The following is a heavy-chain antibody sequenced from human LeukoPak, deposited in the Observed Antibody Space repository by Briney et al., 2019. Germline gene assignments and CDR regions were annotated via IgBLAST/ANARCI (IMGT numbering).Heavy chain of an antibody. CDR3: ARGGGRATIFGVVIRRKGLYYYMDV. CDR1: GYTFTSYA. J-gene: IGHJ6*03. V-gene: IGHV7-4-1*02. Sequence: ASVKVSCKASGYTFTSYAMNWVRQAPGQGLEWMGWINTNTGNPTYAQGFTGRFVFSLDTSVSTAYLQISSLKAEDTAVYYCARGGGRATIFGVVIRRKGLYYYMDVWGKGTTVTVSS. CDR2: INTNTGNP. D-gene: IGHD3-3*01.